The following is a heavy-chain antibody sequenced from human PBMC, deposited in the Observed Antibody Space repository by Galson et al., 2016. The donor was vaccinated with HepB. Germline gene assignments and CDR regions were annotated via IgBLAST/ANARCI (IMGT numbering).Heavy chain of an antibody. CDR3: AKLGGDSGSPY. D-gene: IGHD5-12*01. CDR2: ITNGGDTT. J-gene: IGHJ4*02. V-gene: IGHV3-23*01. CDR1: GFTFNSYT. Sequence: SLRLSCAASGFTFNSYTMSWVRQAPRKGLEWVSGITNGGDTTYYADSVRGRFTISRDNSKNTLYLQVNSLRADDTAVYYCAKLGGDSGSPYWGQGTLVTVAS.